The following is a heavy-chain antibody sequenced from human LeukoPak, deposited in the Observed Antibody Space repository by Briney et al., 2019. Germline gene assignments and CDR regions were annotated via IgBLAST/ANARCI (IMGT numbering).Heavy chain of an antibody. V-gene: IGHV3-23*01. CDR1: GFTFSSYA. D-gene: IGHD6-6*01. J-gene: IGHJ4*02. CDR3: AKDAISNIAARPGDFDY. CDR2: ISGSGGST. Sequence: GGSLRLSCAASGFTFSSYAMSWVRQAPGKGLEWVSAISGSGGSTYYADSVKGRFTISRDNSKNTLYLQMNSLRAEDTAVYYCAKDAISNIAARPGDFDYWGQGTLVTVSS.